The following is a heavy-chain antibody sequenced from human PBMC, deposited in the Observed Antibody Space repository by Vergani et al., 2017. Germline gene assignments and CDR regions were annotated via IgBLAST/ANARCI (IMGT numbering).Heavy chain of an antibody. D-gene: IGHD1-26*01. CDR3: ARGRWELLRGGNWFDP. V-gene: IGHV1-46*01. J-gene: IGHJ5*02. CDR1: GYTFTSYY. Sequence: QVQLVQSGAEVKKPGASVKVSCKASGYTFTSYYMHWVRQAPGQGLEWMGIINPSGGSTSYAQKFQGRVTMTRDTSTSTVYMELSSLRSEDTAVYYCARGRWELLRGGNWFDPWGQGTLVTVSS. CDR2: INPSGGST.